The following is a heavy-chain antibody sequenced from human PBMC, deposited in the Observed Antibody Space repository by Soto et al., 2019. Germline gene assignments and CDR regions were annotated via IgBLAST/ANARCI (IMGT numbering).Heavy chain of an antibody. D-gene: IGHD2-15*01. CDR3: VRGGGGGLFDP. Sequence: PGGTLRLACAASGFTFISYSMSWIRQAPGKGREWLSYISPGSRYPAYADSVKGRFTISRDNAKRSLYLQMLSLTAEDTAIYYCVRGGGGGLFDPWGQGTMVTVS. CDR2: ISPGSRYP. CDR1: GFTFISYS. V-gene: IGHV3-11*06. J-gene: IGHJ5*02.